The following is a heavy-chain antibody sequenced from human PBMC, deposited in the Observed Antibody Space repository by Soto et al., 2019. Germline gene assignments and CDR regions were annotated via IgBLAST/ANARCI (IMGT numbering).Heavy chain of an antibody. CDR2: ISAFNGET. V-gene: IGHV1-18*01. J-gene: IGHJ4*02. Sequence: ASVKVSCKASGFTFSDYGFSWVRQAPGRGLEWMGWISAFNGETNYTQKSEGRVAMTTDEATTTAYMELRSLTVDDTAVYYCVRDQQWLLPVPLNFDYWGQGTVVTVSS. CDR1: GFTFSDYG. D-gene: IGHD6-19*01. CDR3: VRDQQWLLPVPLNFDY.